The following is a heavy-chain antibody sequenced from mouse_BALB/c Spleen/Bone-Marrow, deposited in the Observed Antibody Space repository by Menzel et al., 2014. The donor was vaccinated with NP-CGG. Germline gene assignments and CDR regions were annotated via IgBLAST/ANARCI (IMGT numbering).Heavy chain of an antibody. CDR3: GRSGGSYVSFAY. V-gene: IGHV1-69*02. CDR2: IDPSDSET. D-gene: IGHD1-1*02. CDR1: GYTFTSYW. Sequence: VQVVESGAELVKPGAPVKLSCKASGYTFTSYWMNWVVQSPGRGLEWIGRIDPSDSETHYNQKFKDKATLTVDKSSSTPYDQRSGLTSEDSAVYCCGRSGGSYVSFAYWGEGTLVTVSA. J-gene: IGHJ3*01.